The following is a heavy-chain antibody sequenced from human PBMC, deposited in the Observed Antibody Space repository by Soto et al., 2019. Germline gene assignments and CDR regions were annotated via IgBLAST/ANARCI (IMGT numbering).Heavy chain of an antibody. CDR2: INAYNGDT. CDR3: ASANSGDSDY. Sequence: QVELVQSGAEVKKPGASVKVSCKASGYTFPSSTISWLRQAPGQGLEWMGWINAYNGDTQYAHRLQGRVTMTTDTSTNTAYFELASLTSDDTAISYCASANSGDSDYWGQGTLVTVSS. V-gene: IGHV1-18*01. D-gene: IGHD1-1*01. J-gene: IGHJ4*02. CDR1: GYTFPSST.